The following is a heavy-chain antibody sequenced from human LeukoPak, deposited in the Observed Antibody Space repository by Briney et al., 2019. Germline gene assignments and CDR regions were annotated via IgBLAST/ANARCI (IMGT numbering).Heavy chain of an antibody. V-gene: IGHV1-18*01. J-gene: IGHJ3*02. D-gene: IGHD3-10*01. CDR2: ISAYNGNT. CDR1: GYTFTSSG. CDR3: ARDEPPIRSYYAFAI. Sequence: GASVKVSCKASGYTFTSSGIKWVRQAPGQGLEWMGWISAYNGNTNYAQTLQGRLTMTTAPSTSTPYMQLRSLRSDDTAVYYCARDEPPIRSYYAFAIWGQGTMVTVSS.